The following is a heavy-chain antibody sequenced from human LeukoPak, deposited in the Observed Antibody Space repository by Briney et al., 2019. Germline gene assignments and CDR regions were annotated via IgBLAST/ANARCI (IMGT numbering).Heavy chain of an antibody. CDR2: IYYSGNT. CDR1: GGSISSGGYY. V-gene: IGHV4-31*03. D-gene: IGHD4-17*01. J-gene: IGHJ6*02. Sequence: SQTLSLTCTVSGGSISSGGYYWSWIRQHPGKGLEWIGYIYYSGNTYYNPSLKSRVTISVDTSKNQFSLKLSSVTAADTAVYYCARDHYRDYGDYKYYYGMDVWGQGTTVTVSS. CDR3: ARDHYRDYGDYKYYYGMDV.